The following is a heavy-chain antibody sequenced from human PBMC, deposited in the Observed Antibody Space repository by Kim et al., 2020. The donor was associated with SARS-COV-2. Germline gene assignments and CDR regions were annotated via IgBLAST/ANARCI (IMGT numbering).Heavy chain of an antibody. J-gene: IGHJ5*02. Sequence: KAQKFQGRVTRTRNTSISTAYMELSSLRSEDTAVYYCARVPQQGAGFDPWGQGTLVTVSS. V-gene: IGHV1-8*01. D-gene: IGHD6-13*01. CDR3: ARVPQQGAGFDP.